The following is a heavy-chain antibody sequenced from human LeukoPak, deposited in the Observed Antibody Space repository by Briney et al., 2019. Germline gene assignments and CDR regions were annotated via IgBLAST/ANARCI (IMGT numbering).Heavy chain of an antibody. D-gene: IGHD3-22*01. J-gene: IGHJ4*02. CDR3: ARGPFYYSL. Sequence: SQTLSLTCAVSGGSISSGGYSWSWIRQPPGKGLEWIGYIYHSGSTYYNPSLKSRVTISVDTPKNQFSLKLSSVTAADTAVYYCARGPFYYSLWGQGTLVTVSS. CDR1: GGSISSGGYS. V-gene: IGHV4-30-2*01. CDR2: IYHSGST.